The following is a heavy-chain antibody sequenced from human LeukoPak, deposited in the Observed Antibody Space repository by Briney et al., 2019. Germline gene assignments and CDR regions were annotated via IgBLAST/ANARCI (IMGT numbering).Heavy chain of an antibody. CDR2: VSSGSTDK. Sequence: GGSLRLSCAASGFTFSDYSMHWVRQAPGKGLGWVSSVSSGSTDKFYADSVKGPSTISRDNANSSLYLQLNSLRADDTAIYYCARGPTTIGGAGKGYFDYWGQEILVLVSS. CDR3: ARGPTTIGGAGKGYFDY. D-gene: IGHD6-13*01. CDR1: GFTFSDYS. V-gene: IGHV3-21*01. J-gene: IGHJ4*02.